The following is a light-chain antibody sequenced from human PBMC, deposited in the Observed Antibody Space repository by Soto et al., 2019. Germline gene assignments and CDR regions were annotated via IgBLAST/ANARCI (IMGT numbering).Light chain of an antibody. Sequence: PGARATLSCRASQSVSSSYLAWYQQKPGQAPRLLIYGASSRATGIPDRFSGSGSGTDFTLTISRLEPEDFAVYYCQQYGSSFTFGPGTKVDIK. J-gene: IGKJ3*01. V-gene: IGKV3-20*01. CDR2: GAS. CDR1: QSVSSSY. CDR3: QQYGSSFT.